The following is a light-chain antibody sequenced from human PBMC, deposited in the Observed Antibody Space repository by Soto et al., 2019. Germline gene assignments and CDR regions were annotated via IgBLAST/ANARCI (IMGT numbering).Light chain of an antibody. Sequence: EIVMTQSPATLSVSPGERATLSCRASQSVSSNLAWYQQKPGQAPRLLIYGASTRATGIPARFSGSGSGTEFTITSSRLQAEDVADYYCQQYNNSPRTFGQGTKVEIK. CDR2: GAS. J-gene: IGKJ1*01. V-gene: IGKV3-15*01. CDR1: QSVSSN. CDR3: QQYNNSPRT.